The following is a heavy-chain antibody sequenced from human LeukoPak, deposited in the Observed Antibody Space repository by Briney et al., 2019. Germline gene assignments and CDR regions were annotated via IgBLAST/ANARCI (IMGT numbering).Heavy chain of an antibody. CDR1: GYTFTSFD. CDR2: MNPNSGNT. Sequence: GASVKVSCKASGYTFTSFDINWVRQATGQGLEWMGWMNPNSGNTGYAQKFQGRVTMTRNTSISTAYMELSSLRSEDTAVYYCARGGGYCSGGSCYDYYGMDVWGQGTTVTVSS. J-gene: IGHJ6*02. CDR3: ARGGGYCSGGSCYDYYGMDV. V-gene: IGHV1-8*01. D-gene: IGHD2-15*01.